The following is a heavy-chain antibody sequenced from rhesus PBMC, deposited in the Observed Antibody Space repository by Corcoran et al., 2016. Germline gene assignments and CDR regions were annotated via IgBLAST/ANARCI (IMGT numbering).Heavy chain of an antibody. V-gene: IGHV4-92*01. D-gene: IGHD4-29*01. CDR3: ARYGSSRYFDY. Sequence: QVQLQESGPELVKPSETLSLTCAVSGGSISSSNWWSWIRQPPGKGLEWIGRITGSGGSTSYNPSLKRRVTISTDTSKNQFSLKLRSVTAADTAVYYCARYGSSRYFDYWGQGVLVTVSS. CDR1: GGSISSSNW. CDR2: ITGSGGST. J-gene: IGHJ4*01.